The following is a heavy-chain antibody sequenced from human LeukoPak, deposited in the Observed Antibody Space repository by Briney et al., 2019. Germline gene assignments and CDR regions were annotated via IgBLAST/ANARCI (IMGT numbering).Heavy chain of an antibody. V-gene: IGHV1-18*01. CDR1: GYTFNSYR. D-gene: IGHD3-3*01. Sequence: ASVKVSCKASGYTFNSYRTSWVRQAPGQGLEWMGWISPDSGNTHYVQKFQGRVTMTTDTSTSTAYMELTSLRSDDTAVYYCARIEYDFWSRYYGIDYWGQGTLVSVS. CDR3: ARIEYDFWSRYYGIDY. CDR2: ISPDSGNT. J-gene: IGHJ4*02.